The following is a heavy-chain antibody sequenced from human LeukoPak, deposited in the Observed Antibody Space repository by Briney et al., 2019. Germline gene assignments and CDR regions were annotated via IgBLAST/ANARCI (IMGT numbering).Heavy chain of an antibody. CDR3: PKAYDSSPAEY. Sequence: GGSLRLSCAASGFTFSSSAMSWVRQAPGQGLEWVSGITSGGNTYYADSVKGGFTVSRDNSKNTLFLQMNSVRAEDTALYYCPKAYDSSPAEYWGQGTLVTVSS. CDR2: ITSGGNT. D-gene: IGHD3-22*01. V-gene: IGHV3-23*01. J-gene: IGHJ4*02. CDR1: GFTFSSSA.